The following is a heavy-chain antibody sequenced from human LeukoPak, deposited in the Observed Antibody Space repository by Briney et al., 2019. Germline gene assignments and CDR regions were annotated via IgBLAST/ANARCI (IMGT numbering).Heavy chain of an antibody. CDR2: IWYDGSKK. CDR3: ARDGGSGFDY. Sequence: PGGSLRLSCAASGFTLTTYGTPWLRQAPGKGLEWVAVIWYDGSKKFYGDSVKGRFTVSRDTSENTMYLQMNTLRAEDTAVYYCARDGGSGFDYWGQGTLVTVYS. J-gene: IGHJ4*02. V-gene: IGHV3-33*01. CDR1: GFTLTTYG. D-gene: IGHD3-10*01.